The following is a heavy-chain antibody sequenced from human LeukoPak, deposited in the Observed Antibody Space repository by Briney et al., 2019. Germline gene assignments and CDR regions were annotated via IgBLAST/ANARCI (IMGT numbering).Heavy chain of an antibody. Sequence: ASVKVSCKASGYTFTGYYMHWVRQAPGQGLEWMGWINPNSGGTNYAQKFQGRVTMTRDTSISTAYMELNRLRSDATAVYYCARVSCSSTSCPGSFDYWGQGTLVTVSS. CDR2: INPNSGGT. D-gene: IGHD2-2*01. V-gene: IGHV1-2*02. CDR1: GYTFTGYY. CDR3: ARVSCSSTSCPGSFDY. J-gene: IGHJ4*02.